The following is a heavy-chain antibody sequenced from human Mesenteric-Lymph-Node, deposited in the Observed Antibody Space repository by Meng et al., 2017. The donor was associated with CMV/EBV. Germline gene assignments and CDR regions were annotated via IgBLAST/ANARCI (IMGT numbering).Heavy chain of an antibody. CDR1: GFSFSDYY. D-gene: IGHD1-7*01. J-gene: IGHJ6*02. Sequence: GESLKISCAASGFSFSDYYMTWIRQAPGKGLEWVSVIYTGGSTYYADSVKGRFTISRDNSKNTLYLQINSLRAEDTALYYCAKERTGTTARGLDVWGQGTTVTVSS. CDR2: IYTGGST. V-gene: IGHV3-23*03. CDR3: AKERTGTTARGLDV.